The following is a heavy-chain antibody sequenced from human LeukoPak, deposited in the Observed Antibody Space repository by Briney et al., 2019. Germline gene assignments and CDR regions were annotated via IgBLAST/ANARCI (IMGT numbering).Heavy chain of an antibody. CDR1: GFTFSSYG. CDR2: ISSSGSTI. Sequence: GGSLRLSCAASGFTFSSYGMHWVRQAPGKGLEWVSYISSSGSTIYYADSVKGRFTISRDNAKNSLYLQMNSLKTEDTAVYYCTRLYSSSWNVWGKGTTVTVSS. V-gene: IGHV3-48*04. D-gene: IGHD6-13*01. J-gene: IGHJ6*04. CDR3: TRLYSSSWNV.